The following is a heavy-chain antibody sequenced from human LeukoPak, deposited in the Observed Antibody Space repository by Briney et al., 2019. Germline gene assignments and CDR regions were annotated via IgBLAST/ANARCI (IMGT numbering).Heavy chain of an antibody. D-gene: IGHD3-22*01. J-gene: IGHJ6*03. CDR1: GFTFSSYA. CDR3: ARVAAGFSSGYYYGYMDV. CDR2: ISYDGSNK. V-gene: IGHV3-30*04. Sequence: GGSLRLSCAASGFTFSSYAMHWVRQAPGKGLEWVAVISYDGSNKYYADSVKGRFTISRDNSKNTLYLQMNSLRAEDTAVYYCARVAAGFSSGYYYGYMDVWGKGTTVTVSS.